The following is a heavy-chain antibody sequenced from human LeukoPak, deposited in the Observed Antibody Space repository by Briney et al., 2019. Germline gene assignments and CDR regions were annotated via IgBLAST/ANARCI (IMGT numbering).Heavy chain of an antibody. CDR3: ARLAQVATIDY. CDR2: INPSGGST. D-gene: IGHD5-12*01. J-gene: IGHJ4*02. Sequence: GASVKVSCKASGYTFTGYYMHWVRQAPGQGLEWMGVINPSGGSTRYAQKVQGRVTMTTDTSTSTAYMELRSLRSDDTAVYYCARLAQVATIDYWGQGTLVTVSS. CDR1: GYTFTGYY. V-gene: IGHV1-46*01.